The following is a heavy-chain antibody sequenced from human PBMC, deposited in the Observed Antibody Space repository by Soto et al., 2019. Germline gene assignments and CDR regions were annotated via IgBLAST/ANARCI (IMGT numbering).Heavy chain of an antibody. CDR2: IYYSGST. J-gene: IGHJ2*01. D-gene: IGHD3-10*01. V-gene: IGHV4-31*03. Sequence: QVQLQESGPGLVKPSQTLSLTCTVSGGSISSGGYYWSWIRQHPGTGLEWIGYIYYSGSTYYNPSLKIRVTISVDTAKNQFSLKLSSVTAADTAVYYCARVYYYGSGSFDWYFDLWGRGTLVTVSS. CDR3: ARVYYYGSGSFDWYFDL. CDR1: GGSISSGGYY.